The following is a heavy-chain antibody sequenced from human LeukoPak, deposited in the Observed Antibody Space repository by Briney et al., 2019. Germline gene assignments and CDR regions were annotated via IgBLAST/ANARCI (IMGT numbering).Heavy chain of an antibody. D-gene: IGHD3-22*01. Sequence: SETLSLTCTVSGGSILSSSYYWGWIRQPPGKGLEWIGSIYYSGNTDYNPSLKSRVTISVETSKNQFSLKLSSVTAADTAVYYCARDRFDDSSGYYYHYFYYMDVWGKGTTVTVSS. V-gene: IGHV4-39*07. CDR2: IYYSGNT. J-gene: IGHJ6*03. CDR1: GGSILSSSYY. CDR3: ARDRFDDSSGYYYHYFYYMDV.